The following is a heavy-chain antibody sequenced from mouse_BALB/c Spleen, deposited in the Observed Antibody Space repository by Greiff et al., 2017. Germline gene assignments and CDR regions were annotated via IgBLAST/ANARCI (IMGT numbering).Heavy chain of an antibody. CDR3: AREDGYYAMDY. Sequence: EVMLVESGGGLVKPGGSLKLSCAASGFTFSDYYMYWVRQTPEKRLEWVATISSGGSYTYYPDSVKGRFTISRDNAKNTLYLQMSSLKSEDTAMYYCAREDGYYAMDYWGQGTSVTVSS. J-gene: IGHJ4*01. CDR1: GFTFSDYY. V-gene: IGHV5-4*02. CDR2: ISSGGSYT. D-gene: IGHD2-3*01.